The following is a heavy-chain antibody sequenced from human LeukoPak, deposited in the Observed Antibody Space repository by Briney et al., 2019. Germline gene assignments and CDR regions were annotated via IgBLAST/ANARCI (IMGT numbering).Heavy chain of an antibody. J-gene: IGHJ4*02. D-gene: IGHD1-1*01. V-gene: IGHV1-46*01. CDR2: INPSGGST. Sequence: ASVTVSCKASGYTFTSYYMHWVRQAPGQGLERMGIINPSGGSTSYAQKFQGRVTMTRDTSTSTVYMELSSLRSEDTAVYYCARGSTADEFDYWGQGTLVTVSS. CDR1: GYTFTSYY. CDR3: ARGSTADEFDY.